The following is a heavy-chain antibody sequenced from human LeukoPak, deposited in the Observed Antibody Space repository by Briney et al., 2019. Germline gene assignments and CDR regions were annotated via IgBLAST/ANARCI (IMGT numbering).Heavy chain of an antibody. Sequence: KPSETLSLTCTVSGGSISSSSYYWGWIRQPPGKGLEWIGSIYYSGSTYYNPSLKSRVTISVDTSKNQFSLKLSSVTAADTAVYYCACDQWPNAFDIWGQGTMVTVSS. CDR1: GGSISSSSYY. J-gene: IGHJ3*02. CDR2: IYYSGST. CDR3: ACDQWPNAFDI. V-gene: IGHV4-39*01. D-gene: IGHD6-19*01.